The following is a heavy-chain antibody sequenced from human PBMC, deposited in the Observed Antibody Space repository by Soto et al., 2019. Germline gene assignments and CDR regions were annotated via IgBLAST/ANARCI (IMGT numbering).Heavy chain of an antibody. CDR2: ISSSGSTI. Sequence: GGSLRLSCAASGFTFSDYYMSWIRQAPGKGLEWVSYISSSGSTIYYADSVKGRFTISRDNAKNSLYLQMNSLRAEDTAVYYCARAGGWDQYYYYYYYMDVWGKGTTVTVSS. D-gene: IGHD6-19*01. CDR3: ARAGGWDQYYYYYYYMDV. CDR1: GFTFSDYY. V-gene: IGHV3-11*01. J-gene: IGHJ6*03.